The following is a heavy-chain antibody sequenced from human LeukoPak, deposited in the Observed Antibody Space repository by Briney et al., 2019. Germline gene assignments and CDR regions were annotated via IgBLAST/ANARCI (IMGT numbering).Heavy chain of an antibody. V-gene: IGHV3-69-1*01. CDR2: ISSSSYI. Sequence: KPGGSLRLSCAASGFTFSYYEMNWVRQAPGKGLEWVSSISSSSYIYYADSVKGRFTISRDNAKNSLYLQMNSLRAEDTAVYYCARTRSSSWYHFDYWGQGTLVTVSS. D-gene: IGHD6-13*01. J-gene: IGHJ4*02. CDR1: GFTFSYYE. CDR3: ARTRSSSWYHFDY.